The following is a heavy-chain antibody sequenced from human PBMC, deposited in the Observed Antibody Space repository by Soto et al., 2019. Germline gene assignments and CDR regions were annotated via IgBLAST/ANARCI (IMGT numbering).Heavy chain of an antibody. D-gene: IGHD3-3*01. CDR3: ARDRHDFWSGKVGYYYGMDV. Sequence: SETLSLTCTVSGGSVSSGSYYWSWIRQPPGKGLEWIGYIYYSGSTNYNPSLKSRVTISVDTSKNQFSLKLSSVTAADTAVYYCARDRHDFWSGKVGYYYGMDVWRQGTTVTVSS. CDR2: IYYSGST. CDR1: GGSVSSGSYY. J-gene: IGHJ6*02. V-gene: IGHV4-61*01.